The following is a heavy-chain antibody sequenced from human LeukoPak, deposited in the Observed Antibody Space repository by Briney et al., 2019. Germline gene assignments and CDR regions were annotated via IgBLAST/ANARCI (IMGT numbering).Heavy chain of an antibody. CDR3: ARGYYDSSGFYYFDY. J-gene: IGHJ4*02. CDR1: GGSISSSSYY. D-gene: IGHD3-22*01. Sequence: SETLSLTCTVSGGSISSSSYYWGWIRQPPGKGLEWIGSIYHSGSTYYNPSLKSRVTISVDTSKNQFSLKLSSVTAADTAVYYCARGYYDSSGFYYFDYWGQGTLVTVSS. V-gene: IGHV4-39*07. CDR2: IYHSGST.